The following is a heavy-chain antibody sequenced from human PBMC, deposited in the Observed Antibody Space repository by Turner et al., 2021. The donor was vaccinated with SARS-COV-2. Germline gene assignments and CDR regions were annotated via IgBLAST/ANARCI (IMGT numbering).Heavy chain of an antibody. CDR2: ISDDGSNK. Sequence: QVQLVESVVGVVQPGRSLRLSCASSGFTFSSYGMHWVRQAPGKGLEWVAVISDDGSNKYYADSVKGRFTISRDISKSTLYLQMNSLRAEDTAVYYCAKVVSPYCSGGSCYSSPADYWGQGTLVTVSS. D-gene: IGHD2-15*01. J-gene: IGHJ4*02. CDR1: GFTFSSYG. CDR3: AKVVSPYCSGGSCYSSPADY. V-gene: IGHV3-30*18.